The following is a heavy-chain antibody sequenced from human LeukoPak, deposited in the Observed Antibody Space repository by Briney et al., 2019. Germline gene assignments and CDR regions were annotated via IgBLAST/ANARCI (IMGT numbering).Heavy chain of an antibody. CDR1: GFTFSTYW. D-gene: IGHD6-13*01. J-gene: IGHJ4*02. CDR2: IKPDGTET. CDR3: TRTNVALPGTD. Sequence: GGSLRLSCAASGFTFSTYWMTWVRQAPGKGLEWVANIKPDGTETYYVDSLRGRFTISRDNAKNSLFLQINSLRAEDTAMYYCTRTNVALPGTDWGLGTLVTVSS. V-gene: IGHV3-7*01.